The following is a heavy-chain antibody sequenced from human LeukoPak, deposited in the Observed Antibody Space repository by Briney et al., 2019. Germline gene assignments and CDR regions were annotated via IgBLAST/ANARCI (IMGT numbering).Heavy chain of an antibody. CDR1: GGTFSSYT. J-gene: IGHJ4*02. D-gene: IGHD4-23*01. CDR3: AREGDEVITPNYFEY. V-gene: IGHV1-69*16. CDR2: IIPVINTP. Sequence: ASVKVSCKAPGGTFSSYTISWVRQAPGQGLEWMGGIIPVINTPNYAQKFKGRVTMTTDESTSTAYMELTSLRSEDTAVYYCAREGDEVITPNYFEYWGQGTLVTVSS.